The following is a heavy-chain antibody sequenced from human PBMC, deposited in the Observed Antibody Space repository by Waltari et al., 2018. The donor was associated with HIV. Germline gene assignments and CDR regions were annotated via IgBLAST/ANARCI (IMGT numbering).Heavy chain of an antibody. D-gene: IGHD3-22*01. V-gene: IGHV1-2*02. J-gene: IGHJ5*02. CDR3: ARTYYYDSSGYYAP. Sequence: QVQLVQSGAEVKKPGASVKVSCKASGSTFIGYYIYWVRQAPGRGLEWMGWIDPNSGDTNYAQKFQGRVTMTRDTSISTAYMELSRLRPDDTAVYYCARTYYYDSSGYYAPWGQGTLVTVSS. CDR2: IDPNSGDT. CDR1: GSTFIGYY.